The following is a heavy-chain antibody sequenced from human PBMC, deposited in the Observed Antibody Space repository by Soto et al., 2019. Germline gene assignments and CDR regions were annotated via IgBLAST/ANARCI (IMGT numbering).Heavy chain of an antibody. CDR1: GLTLSHAW. CDR3: VADVPGVRTNWGFDY. V-gene: IGHV3-15*07. CDR2: IKNKGEGGPM. Sequence: EVQLVESGGGFVEPGGSLRLSCVGSGLTLSHAWMTWVRQAPGKGLEWVGRIKNKGEGGPMDYAAPVQGRFSVSTDASENTLYLHMSSLDTEDTPMYYCVADVPGVRTNWGFDYWGQGTLVTVSA. D-gene: IGHD7-27*01. J-gene: IGHJ4*02.